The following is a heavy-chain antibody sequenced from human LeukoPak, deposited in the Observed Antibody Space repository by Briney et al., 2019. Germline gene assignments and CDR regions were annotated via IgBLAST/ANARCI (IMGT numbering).Heavy chain of an antibody. J-gene: IGHJ4*02. V-gene: IGHV1-8*01. CDR1: GYTFTSFD. Sequence: ASVKVSCKASGYTFTSFDIIWVRQATGQGLEWMGWMNPNSDNTGHAQKFQGRVTMTRNTSISTAYMELSRLRSDDTAVYYCARVNPRIADFDYWGQGTLVTVSS. D-gene: IGHD6-13*01. CDR2: MNPNSDNT. CDR3: ARVNPRIADFDY.